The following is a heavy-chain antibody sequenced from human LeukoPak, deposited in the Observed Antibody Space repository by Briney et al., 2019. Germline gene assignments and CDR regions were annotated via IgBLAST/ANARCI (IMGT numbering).Heavy chain of an antibody. V-gene: IGHV4-30-2*01. CDR3: ARGSYDFWSGYQNWYFDL. D-gene: IGHD3-3*01. CDR1: GGSISSGGYY. J-gene: IGHJ2*01. Sequence: SETLSLTCTVSGGSISSGGYYWSCIRQPPGKGLECIGYIHHSGSTYYNPSLKSRATISVDRSKNQFSLKLSSVTAADTAVYYCARGSYDFWSGYQNWYFDLWGRGTLVTVSS. CDR2: IHHSGST.